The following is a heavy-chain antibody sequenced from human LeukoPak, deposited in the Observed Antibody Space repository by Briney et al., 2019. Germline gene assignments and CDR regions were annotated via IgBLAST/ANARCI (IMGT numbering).Heavy chain of an antibody. V-gene: IGHV4-38-2*02. D-gene: IGHD6-13*01. CDR1: GYSISSGDY. Sequence: SETLSLTCTVSGYSISSGDYWGWIRQPPGKGLEWIGNIYQNGRTYYNPSLKSRVTISVDTSKNQFSLKLSSVTAADTAVYYCARGHPSRWRLRVLDYWGQGTLVTVSS. CDR3: ARGHPSRWRLRVLDY. J-gene: IGHJ4*02. CDR2: IYQNGRT.